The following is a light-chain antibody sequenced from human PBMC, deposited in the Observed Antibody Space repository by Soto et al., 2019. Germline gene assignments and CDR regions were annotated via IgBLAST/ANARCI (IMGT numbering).Light chain of an antibody. CDR2: RNN. CDR3: STWVDSLPGIVV. J-gene: IGLJ2*01. V-gene: IGLV1-47*01. Sequence: QSVLTQPPSASGTPGQTVTISCSVSNSNIGSNYVCWYQQLPGTAPKLLIYRNNHRPSGVPDRFSGSKSGTSASLAISGLRSENEADYYSSTWVDSLPGIVVFGGGTKVTVL. CDR1: NSNIGSNY.